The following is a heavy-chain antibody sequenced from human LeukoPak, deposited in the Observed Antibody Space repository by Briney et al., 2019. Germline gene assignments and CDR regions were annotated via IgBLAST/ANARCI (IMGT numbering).Heavy chain of an antibody. Sequence: GGSLRLSCAASGFTFSSYAMSWVRRAPGKGLEWVSAISGSGGITYYADSVKGRFTISRDNSKSTLYLQMSSLRAEDTAVYYCVKDYSPEGSAGDFDYWGQGTLVTVSS. CDR2: ISGSGGIT. V-gene: IGHV3-23*01. D-gene: IGHD2-21*01. CDR3: VKDYSPEGSAGDFDY. J-gene: IGHJ4*02. CDR1: GFTFSSYA.